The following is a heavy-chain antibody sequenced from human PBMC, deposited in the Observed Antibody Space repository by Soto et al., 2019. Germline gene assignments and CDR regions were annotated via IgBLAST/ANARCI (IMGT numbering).Heavy chain of an antibody. V-gene: IGHV3-30*18. CDR1: GFTFSSYG. D-gene: IGHD6-19*01. Sequence: GGSLRLSCAASGFTFSSYGMHWVRQAPGKGLEWVAVISYDGSNKYYADSVKGRFTISRDNSKNTLYLQMSSLRAEDTAVYYCVKDGSSGWPYYYGMDVWGQGTTVTVSS. J-gene: IGHJ6*02. CDR2: ISYDGSNK. CDR3: VKDGSSGWPYYYGMDV.